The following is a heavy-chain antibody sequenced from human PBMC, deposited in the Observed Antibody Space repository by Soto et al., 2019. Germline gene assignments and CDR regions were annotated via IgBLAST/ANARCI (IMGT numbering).Heavy chain of an antibody. CDR2: ISSSGSTI. CDR3: EGGYSGYGYYYYGMDV. D-gene: IGHD5-12*01. J-gene: IGHJ6*02. Sequence: PGGSLRLSCADSGFTFSSYEMNWVRQAPGKGLEWVSYISSSGSTIYYADSVKGRFTISRDNAKNSLYLQMNSLRAEDTAVYYCEGGYSGYGYYYYGMDVWGQGTTVTVSS. CDR1: GFTFSSYE. V-gene: IGHV3-48*03.